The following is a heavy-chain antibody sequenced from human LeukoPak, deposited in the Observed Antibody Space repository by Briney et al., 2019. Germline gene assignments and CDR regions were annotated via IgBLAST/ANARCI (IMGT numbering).Heavy chain of an antibody. Sequence: GGSLRLSCAASGVTFSSYAMSWVRQPPGKGLELVSAISGSGGSTYYADSVKGRFTISRDNSTNKLYLQMNSLRAEDTAVYYCAKDSPNYYGSGSYYKYWGQGTMATVSS. CDR1: GVTFSSYA. CDR2: ISGSGGST. V-gene: IGHV3-23*01. D-gene: IGHD3-10*01. CDR3: AKDSPNYYGSGSYYKY. J-gene: IGHJ4*02.